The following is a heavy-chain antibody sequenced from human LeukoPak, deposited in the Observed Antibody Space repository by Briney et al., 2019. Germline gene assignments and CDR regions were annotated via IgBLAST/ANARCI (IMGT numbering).Heavy chain of an antibody. CDR1: GFTFSSYG. V-gene: IGHV3-23*01. CDR2: ISGSGGRT. J-gene: IGHJ4*02. Sequence: QTGGSLRLSCAASGFTFSSYGMSWVRQAPGKGLEWVSAISGSGGRTYYADSVKGRFTISRDNSKNTLYLQMNSLRAEDTAVYYCAKDYGLTDILTGYYIDYWGQGTLVTVSS. CDR3: AKDYGLTDILTGYYIDY. D-gene: IGHD3-9*01.